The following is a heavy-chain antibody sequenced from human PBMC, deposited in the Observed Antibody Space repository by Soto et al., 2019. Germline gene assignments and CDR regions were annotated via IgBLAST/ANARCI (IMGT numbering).Heavy chain of an antibody. CDR2: IYYSGST. V-gene: IGHV4-31*03. CDR1: GGSISSGGYY. CDR3: ARGLEYSSSWYWFDP. J-gene: IGHJ5*02. D-gene: IGHD6-13*01. Sequence: QVQLQESGPGLVKPSQTLSLTCTVSGGSISSGGYYWSWIRQHPGKGLEWIGYIYYSGSTYYNPCLKDRVTISVATSKNQCSLKLSSVTAADTAVYYCARGLEYSSSWYWFDPWGQGTLVTVSS.